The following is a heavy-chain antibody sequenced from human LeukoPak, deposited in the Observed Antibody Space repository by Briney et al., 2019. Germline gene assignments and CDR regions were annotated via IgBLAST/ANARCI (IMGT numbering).Heavy chain of an antibody. V-gene: IGHV1-2*02. CDR3: GRKSANRKTSEFDY. Sequence: GASVKLSCKASGYTFTDYHMNWVRQAPGQGLEWMGWIHPNSGGIKYAQKFQGRVTMTRDTSISTAYMELSGLTSDDTAVYYCGRKSANRKTSEFDYWGQGTLVTVSS. D-gene: IGHD1-14*01. CDR1: GYTFTDYH. J-gene: IGHJ4*02. CDR2: IHPNSGGI.